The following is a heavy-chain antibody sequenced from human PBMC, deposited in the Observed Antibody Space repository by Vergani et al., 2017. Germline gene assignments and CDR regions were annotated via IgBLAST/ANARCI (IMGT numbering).Heavy chain of an antibody. CDR1: GFTFSDHY. CDR3: ARETDTGSSVSYNYYVMDV. J-gene: IGHJ6*02. Sequence: QVQLVESGGGLVKPGGSLRLSCAASGFTFSDHYMSWVRQAPGKGLEWISYMSSGDSIYYADSVKGRFTVSRDNTKNTLYLQMNSLRAEDTAVYYWARETDTGSSVSYNYYVMDVWGQGTTVSVSS. CDR2: MSSGDSI. D-gene: IGHD3-9*01. V-gene: IGHV3-11*04.